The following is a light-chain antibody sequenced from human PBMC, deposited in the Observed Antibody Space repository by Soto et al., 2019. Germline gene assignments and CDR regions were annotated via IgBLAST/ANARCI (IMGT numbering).Light chain of an antibody. CDR1: QSVSSY. CDR3: QQRSNWPPWT. Sequence: IVFTQSPATLSMSPRERATLSCSASQSVSSYLAWYQQKPGQAPRLLIYDASNRATGIPARLSGSGSGTDFTLTISSLEPEDFAVYYCQQRSNWPPWTFGQGTKVDI. V-gene: IGKV3-11*01. J-gene: IGKJ1*01. CDR2: DAS.